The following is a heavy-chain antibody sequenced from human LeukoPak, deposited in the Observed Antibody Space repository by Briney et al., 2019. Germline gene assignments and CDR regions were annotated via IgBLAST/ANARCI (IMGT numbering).Heavy chain of an antibody. J-gene: IGHJ4*02. CDR3: ARPQHYYDSSGYYY. CDR1: GGSISSSSYY. CDR2: IHYSGST. D-gene: IGHD3-22*01. Sequence: SETLSLTCTVSGGSISSSSYYWVWIRQPPGKGREWIGSIHYSGSTYYNPSLKSRVTISVDTSKNQFSLKLSSVTAPDTAVYYCARPQHYYDSSGYYYWGQGPLVSVSS. V-gene: IGHV4-39*01.